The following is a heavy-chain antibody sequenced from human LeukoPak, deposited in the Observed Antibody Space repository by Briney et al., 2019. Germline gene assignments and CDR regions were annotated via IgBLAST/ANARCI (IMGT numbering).Heavy chain of an antibody. CDR1: GFTFNTYN. CDR2: ISSSSSYI. Sequence: GGSLRLSCAASGFTFNTYNMNWVRQAPGKGLEWVSSISSSSSYIYYADSVKGRFTISRDNAKNSLYLQMNSLRAEDTAAYYCAKGRRDGHNFDFDYWGQGTLVTVSS. D-gene: IGHD5-24*01. V-gene: IGHV3-21*04. CDR3: AKGRRDGHNFDFDY. J-gene: IGHJ4*02.